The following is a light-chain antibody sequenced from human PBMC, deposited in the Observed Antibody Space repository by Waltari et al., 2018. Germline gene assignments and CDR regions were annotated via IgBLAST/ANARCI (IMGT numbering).Light chain of an antibody. Sequence: DIQMTQSPSTLSASIGDRVTITCRASQTIISWLAWYQQKPGQAPRLLIYRATALETGVPSRFSGTGSGTECTLTINGLQPDESATYFCQQYDSFWSFGQGTKVEVK. CDR2: RAT. CDR1: QTIISW. V-gene: IGKV1-5*03. CDR3: QQYDSFWS. J-gene: IGKJ1*01.